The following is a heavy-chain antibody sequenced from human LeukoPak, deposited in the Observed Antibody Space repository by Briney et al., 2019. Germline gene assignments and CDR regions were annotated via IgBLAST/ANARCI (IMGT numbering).Heavy chain of an antibody. CDR2: ITSSSSYI. CDR1: GFTFSSYS. CDR3: AKDMTFGGRLDY. Sequence: GGSLRLSCAASGFTFSSYSMNWVRQAPGKGLEWVSSITSSSSYIYYADSVKGRFTISRDNAKNSLYLQMNSLRAEDTALYYCAKDMTFGGRLDYWGQGTLVTVSS. J-gene: IGHJ4*02. D-gene: IGHD2-15*01. V-gene: IGHV3-21*04.